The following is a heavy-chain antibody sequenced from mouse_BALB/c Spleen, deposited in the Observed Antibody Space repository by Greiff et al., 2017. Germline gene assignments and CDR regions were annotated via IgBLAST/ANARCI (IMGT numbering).Heavy chain of an antibody. CDR3: TRGRYDYDAGFAY. J-gene: IGHJ3*01. V-gene: IGHV1-5*01. CDR1: GYSFTSYW. CDR2: IYPGNSDT. D-gene: IGHD2-4*01. Sequence: VQLQQSGTVLARPGASVKMSCKASGYSFTSYWMHWVKQRPGQGLEWIGAIYPGNSDTSYNQKFKGKAKLTAVTSASTAYMELSSLTNEDSAVYYCTRGRYDYDAGFAYWGQGTLVTVSA.